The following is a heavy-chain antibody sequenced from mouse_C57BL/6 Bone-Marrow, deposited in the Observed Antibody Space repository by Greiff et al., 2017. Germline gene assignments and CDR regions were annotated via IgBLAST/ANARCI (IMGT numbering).Heavy chain of an antibody. D-gene: IGHD1-1*01. V-gene: IGHV1-69*01. J-gene: IGHJ4*01. CDR2: IDPSDSYT. CDR1: GYTFTSYW. Sequence: VKLQQPGAELVMPGASVKLSCKASGYTFTSYWMHWVKQRPGQGLEWIGEIDPSDSYTNYNQKFKGKSTLTVDKSSSTAYMQLSSLTSEESAVYYCARTVTAVVAPGAMDYWGQGTSVTVSS. CDR3: ARTVTAVVAPGAMDY.